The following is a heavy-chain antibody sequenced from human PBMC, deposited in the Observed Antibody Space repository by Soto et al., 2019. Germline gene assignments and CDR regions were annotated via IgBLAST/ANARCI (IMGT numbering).Heavy chain of an antibody. Sequence: PSETLSLTCTVSGGSISSYYWSWIRQPPGKGLEWIGYIYYSGSTNYNPSLKSRVTISVDTSKNQFSLNLRSVTAADTAVYYCARIYDFWSGYYWFDPWGQGTLVTVSS. CDR1: GGSISSYY. CDR2: IYYSGST. D-gene: IGHD3-3*01. J-gene: IGHJ5*02. V-gene: IGHV4-59*12. CDR3: ARIYDFWSGYYWFDP.